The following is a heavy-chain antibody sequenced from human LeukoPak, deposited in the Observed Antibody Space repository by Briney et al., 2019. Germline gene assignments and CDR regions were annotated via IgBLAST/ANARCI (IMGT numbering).Heavy chain of an antibody. CDR1: GGSISSYY. Sequence: SETLSLTCDVSGGSISSYYWSWIRQPPGKGLEYIGYMFYRGSPNYNPSLKSRITISIDTPKNQISLKVNSVTAADTAVYYCARGGDGYFDYWGQGTLVTVSS. D-gene: IGHD2-8*01. CDR3: ARGGDGYFDY. V-gene: IGHV4-59*12. J-gene: IGHJ4*02. CDR2: MFYRGSP.